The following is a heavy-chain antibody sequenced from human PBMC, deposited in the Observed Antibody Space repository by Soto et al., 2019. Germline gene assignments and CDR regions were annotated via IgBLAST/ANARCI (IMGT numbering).Heavy chain of an antibody. J-gene: IGHJ5*02. D-gene: IGHD1-7*01. Sequence: VASVKVSCKASGFTFTSSAFQWVRQARVQGLEGIGCSVVCSGNRNYAQKFQERVTITRDMSTSTAYMELSSLRSEDTAGYYCAEDRRGLELILAAGGNCLDPWGQGTLVTVSS. CDR2: SVVCSGNR. CDR1: GFTFTSSA. V-gene: IGHV1-58*01. CDR3: AEDRRGLELILAAGGNCLDP.